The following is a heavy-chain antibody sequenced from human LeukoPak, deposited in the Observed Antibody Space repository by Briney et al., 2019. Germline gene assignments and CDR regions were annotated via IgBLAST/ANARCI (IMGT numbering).Heavy chain of an antibody. D-gene: IGHD2-15*01. V-gene: IGHV1-18*01. CDR2: INTYNGNT. J-gene: IGHJ4*02. CDR3: TRSQQVVYFDY. Sequence: ASVKVSCKASGGTFSSYAISWVRQAPGQGLEWLGWINTYNGNTNYAQKLQGRVTMTTDTSTSIAYMELRSLRSDDTAVYYCTRSQQVVYFDYWGQGTLVTVSS. CDR1: GGTFSSYA.